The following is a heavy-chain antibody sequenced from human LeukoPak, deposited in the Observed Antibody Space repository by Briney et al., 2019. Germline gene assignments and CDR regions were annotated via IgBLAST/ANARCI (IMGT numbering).Heavy chain of an antibody. Sequence: SETLSLTCTVSGGSISSSSYYWAWIRQPPGKGLEWIGNIYYSGSTYYNSSLKSRVTISIDTSKNHFSLRLTSVTASDTAVYFCTRGSYDVLTGRSTLGEYWGQGTLVAVSS. V-gene: IGHV4-39*02. D-gene: IGHD3-9*01. CDR1: GGSISSSSYY. J-gene: IGHJ4*02. CDR3: TRGSYDVLTGRSTLGEY. CDR2: IYYSGST.